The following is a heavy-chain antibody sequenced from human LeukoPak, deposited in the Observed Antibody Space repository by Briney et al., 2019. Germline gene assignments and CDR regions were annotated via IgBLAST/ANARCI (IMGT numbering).Heavy chain of an antibody. D-gene: IGHD3-9*01. Sequence: GGSLGLSCAASGFTFDGYAMHWVRQAPGKGLEWVSLISWDGGSTYYADSVKGRFTISRDNSKNSLYLQMNSLRAEDTALYYCAKDISFDFTSMDVWGKGTTVTVSS. CDR2: ISWDGGST. CDR3: AKDISFDFTSMDV. J-gene: IGHJ6*04. CDR1: GFTFDGYA. V-gene: IGHV3-43D*03.